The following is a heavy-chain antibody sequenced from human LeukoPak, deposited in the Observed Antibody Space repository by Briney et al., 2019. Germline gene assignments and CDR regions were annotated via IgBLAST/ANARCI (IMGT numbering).Heavy chain of an antibody. CDR2: IGFDVSRK. J-gene: IGHJ3*01. CDR3: ARERLENCHDDSCPDAFDV. D-gene: IGHD2-15*01. V-gene: IGHV3-33*01. Sequence: PGTSLRLSCAASGFSFSSYLMHWVRQAPGKGLEWVALIGFDVSRKHYGDSVKGRFTISRDNSKNTLYLQMNSLSDEDTAVYFCARERLENCHDDSCPDAFDVWGQGTMVTVSS. CDR1: GFSFSSYL.